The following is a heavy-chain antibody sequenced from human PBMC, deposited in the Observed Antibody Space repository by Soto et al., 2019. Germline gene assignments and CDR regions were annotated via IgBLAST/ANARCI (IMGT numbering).Heavy chain of an antibody. CDR2: ISGYNANT. CDR1: GYSFTRYG. V-gene: IGHV1-18*01. CDR3: ARMGDVPYYYYGLDV. J-gene: IGHJ6*02. D-gene: IGHD3-16*01. Sequence: QVQLVQSGAEVKKPGASVKVSCKASGYSFTRYGISWVRPAPGQGLEWMGWISGYNANTNYPENLQGRVTMTTDTSTSTAYMEVRNLISDDTAVYYCARMGDVPYYYYGLDVWGQGTTDTVSS.